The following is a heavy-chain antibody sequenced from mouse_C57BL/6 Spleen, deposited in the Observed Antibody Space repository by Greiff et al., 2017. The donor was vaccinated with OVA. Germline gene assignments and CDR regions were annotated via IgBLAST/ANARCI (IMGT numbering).Heavy chain of an antibody. CDR2: IHPNSGST. CDR1: GYTFTSYW. D-gene: IGHD1-1*01. Sequence: VQLQQPGAELVKPGASVKLSCKASGYTFTSYWMHWVKQRPGQGLEWIGMIHPNSGSTNYNEKFKSKATLTVDKSSSTAYMQLSSLTSEDSAVYYCAREYYGSNYFDYWGQGTTLTVSS. V-gene: IGHV1-64*01. CDR3: AREYYGSNYFDY. J-gene: IGHJ2*01.